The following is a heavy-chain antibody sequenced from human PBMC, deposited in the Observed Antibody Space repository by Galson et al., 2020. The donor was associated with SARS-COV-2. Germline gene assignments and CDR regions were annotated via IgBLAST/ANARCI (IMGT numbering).Heavy chain of an antibody. D-gene: IGHD2-21*02. V-gene: IGHV1-18*01. CDR2: ISAYNGNT. Sequence: GESLKISCKASGYTFTSYGINWVRQAPGQGLEWMGWISAYNGNTNYAQKLQGRVTMTTDTSTSTAYMELRSLRSDDTAVYYCARIMVCGGDCYSFDYWGQGTLVTVSS. CDR3: ARIMVCGGDCYSFDY. CDR1: GYTFTSYG. J-gene: IGHJ4*02.